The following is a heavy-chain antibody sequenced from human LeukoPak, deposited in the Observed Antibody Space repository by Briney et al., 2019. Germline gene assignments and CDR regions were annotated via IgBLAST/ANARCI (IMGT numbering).Heavy chain of an antibody. CDR1: GGSISSGGYY. CDR3: ARWGSTVTVDY. V-gene: IGHV4-31*03. Sequence: PSETLSFTCSVSGGSISSGGYYWSWIRQHPGKGLEWIGYIYYSGSTYYNPSLKSRVTISVDTSKNQFSLKLSSVTAADTAVYYCARWGSTVTVDYWGQGTLVTVSS. J-gene: IGHJ4*02. CDR2: IYYSGST. D-gene: IGHD4-17*01.